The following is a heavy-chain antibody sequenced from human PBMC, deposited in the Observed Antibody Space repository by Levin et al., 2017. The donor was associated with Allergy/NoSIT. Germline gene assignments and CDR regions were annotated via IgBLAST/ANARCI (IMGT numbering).Heavy chain of an antibody. CDR2: IYYSGST. CDR3: ARSLEYYYGSGAEGYFDL. CDR1: GGSISSGGYY. J-gene: IGHJ2*01. D-gene: IGHD3-10*01. V-gene: IGHV4-31*03. Sequence: NASETLSLTCTVSGGSISSGGYYWSWIRQHPGKGLEWIGYIYYSGSTYYNPSLKSRVTISVDTSKNQFSLKLSSVTAADTAVYYCARSLEYYYGSGAEGYFDLWGRGTLVTVSS.